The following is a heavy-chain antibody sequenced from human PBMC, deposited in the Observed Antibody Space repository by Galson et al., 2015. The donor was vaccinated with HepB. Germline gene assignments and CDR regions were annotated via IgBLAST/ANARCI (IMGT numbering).Heavy chain of an antibody. Sequence: SVKVSCKASGGTFSSYAISWVRQAPGQGLEWMGGVIPIFGTANYAQKFQGRVTITADESTSTAYMELSSLRSEDTAVYYCASSTRLWFGESQSRTIGLYYYGMDVWGQGTTVTVSS. CDR1: GGTFSSYA. D-gene: IGHD3-10*01. V-gene: IGHV1-69*13. CDR2: VIPIFGTA. J-gene: IGHJ6*02. CDR3: ASSTRLWFGESQSRTIGLYYYGMDV.